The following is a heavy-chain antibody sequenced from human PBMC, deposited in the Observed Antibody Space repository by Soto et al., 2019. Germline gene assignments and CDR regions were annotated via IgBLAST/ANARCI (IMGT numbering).Heavy chain of an antibody. D-gene: IGHD5-12*01. CDR2: INHSGST. V-gene: IGHV4-34*01. J-gene: IGHJ6*02. Sequence: QVQLQQWGAGLLKPSETLSLTCAVYGGSFSGYYWSWIRQPPGKGLEWIGEINHSGSTNYNPSLKSRVTISVDTSKNQFSLKLSSVTAEDTAVYYCARGRQNSGYQSRNYYYYGMDVWGQGTTVTVSS. CDR1: GGSFSGYY. CDR3: ARGRQNSGYQSRNYYYYGMDV.